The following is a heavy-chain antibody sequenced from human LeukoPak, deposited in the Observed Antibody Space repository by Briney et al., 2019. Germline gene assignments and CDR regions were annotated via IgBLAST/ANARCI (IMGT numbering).Heavy chain of an antibody. D-gene: IGHD6-6*01. J-gene: IGHJ4*02. CDR2: FYHGGST. CDR1: GYSISTGYY. Sequence: SETLSLTCTVSGYSISTGYYWDWIRQPPGQGLEWIGTFYHGGSTYYNPSLKSRVTISVDTSKNQFSLNLTSVTAADTAIYYCANSRDRSNIAARRFRVADRHFVYWGQGTLVTVSS. V-gene: IGHV4-38-2*02. CDR3: ANSRDRSNIAARRFRVADRHFVY.